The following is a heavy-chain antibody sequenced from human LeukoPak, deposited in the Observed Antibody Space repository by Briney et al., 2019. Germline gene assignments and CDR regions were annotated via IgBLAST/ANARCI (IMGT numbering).Heavy chain of an antibody. V-gene: IGHV3-66*01. D-gene: IGHD5-12*01. CDR1: GFTFSSYA. CDR3: AGDLRGSY. J-gene: IGHJ4*02. Sequence: GGSLRLSCAASGFTFSSYAMTWVRQAPGKGLEWVSLIYSGGSTYYADSVKGRFTISRDNSKNTLYLQMNSLRAEDTAVYYCAGDLRGSYWGQGTLVTVSS. CDR2: IYSGGST.